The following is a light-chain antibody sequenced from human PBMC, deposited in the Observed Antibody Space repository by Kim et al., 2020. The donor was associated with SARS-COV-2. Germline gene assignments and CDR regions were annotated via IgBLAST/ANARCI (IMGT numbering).Light chain of an antibody. CDR2: DVS. Sequence: QSALTQPASVSGSPGQSITISCTGTSSDVGGYDYVSWYQHHPGKAPKLMIYDVSKRPSGVSNRFSGSKSGNTASLTISGLQAEDEADYFCSSCTTSRTYVFGTGTKVTVL. J-gene: IGLJ1*01. CDR3: SSCTTSRTYV. CDR1: SSDVGGYDY. V-gene: IGLV2-14*03.